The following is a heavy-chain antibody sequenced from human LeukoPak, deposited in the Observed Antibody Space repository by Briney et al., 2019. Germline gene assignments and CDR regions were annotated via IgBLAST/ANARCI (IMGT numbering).Heavy chain of an antibody. CDR1: GFTFSNAW. J-gene: IGHJ4*02. V-gene: IGHV3-15*01. Sequence: GGSLRLSCAASGFTFSNAWMSWVRQAPGKGLEWVGCIKSKTDGGTTDYAAPVKGRFTISRDDSKNTLYLQMNSLKTEDTAVYYCTTPVVPAEFDYWGQGTLVTVSS. CDR2: IKSKTDGGTT. D-gene: IGHD2-2*01. CDR3: TTPVVPAEFDY.